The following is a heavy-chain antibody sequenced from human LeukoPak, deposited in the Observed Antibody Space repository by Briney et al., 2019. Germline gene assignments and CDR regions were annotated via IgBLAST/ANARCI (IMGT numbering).Heavy chain of an antibody. CDR2: IYSGGST. Sequence: GGSLRLSCAASGFTVSSNYMSWVRQAPGKGPEWVSVIYSGGSTYYADSVKGRFTISRDNSKNTLYLQMNSLRAEDTAVYYCGAFYDSGGYYDYWGQGTLVTVSS. V-gene: IGHV3-53*01. D-gene: IGHD3-22*01. CDR3: GAFYDSGGYYDY. J-gene: IGHJ4*02. CDR1: GFTVSSNY.